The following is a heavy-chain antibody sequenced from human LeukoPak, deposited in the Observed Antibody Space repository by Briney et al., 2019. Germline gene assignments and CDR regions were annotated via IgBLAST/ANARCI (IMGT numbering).Heavy chain of an antibody. V-gene: IGHV3-15*01. CDR3: KTELRAAIADVEY. Sequence: GGSLRLSCAASGFTFTNAWMTAVRQAPGKGLEWVGRVKTKTDGGTIDYATSVKGRFTVSRDDSENTLYLQMNSLKTDDTAVYYCKTELRAAIADVEYWGQGTLVTVSS. CDR2: VKTKTDGGTI. CDR1: GFTFTNAW. D-gene: IGHD3-10*01. J-gene: IGHJ4*02.